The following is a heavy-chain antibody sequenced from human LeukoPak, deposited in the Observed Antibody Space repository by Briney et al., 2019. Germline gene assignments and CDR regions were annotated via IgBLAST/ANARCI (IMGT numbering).Heavy chain of an antibody. J-gene: IGHJ5*02. D-gene: IGHD6-19*01. CDR3: ARTAVAVLGGFDP. CDR2: IYHSGST. Sequence: SETLSLTCTVSGGSISSGGYYWSWIRQHPGKGLEWIGYIYHSGSTSYNPSLKSRVTISVDTSKNQFSLKLSSVTAADTAVYYCARTAVAVLGGFDPWGQGTLVTVSS. V-gene: IGHV4-31*03. CDR1: GGSISSGGYY.